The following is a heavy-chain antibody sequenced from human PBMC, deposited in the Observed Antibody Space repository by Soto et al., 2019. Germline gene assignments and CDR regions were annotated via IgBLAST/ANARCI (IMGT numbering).Heavy chain of an antibody. Sequence: PSETLSLTCTVSGCSISSGDYYWSWIRHPPGKGLEWIGYIYYSGSTYYNPSLKSRVTISVDTSKNQFSLKLSSVTAADTAVYYCARGWRGDSYGSPGGNRFDLWAQGTLVPVAS. V-gene: IGHV4-30-4*01. CDR2: IYYSGST. J-gene: IGHJ5*02. CDR3: ARGWRGDSYGSPGGNRFDL. D-gene: IGHD5-18*01. CDR1: GCSISSGDYY.